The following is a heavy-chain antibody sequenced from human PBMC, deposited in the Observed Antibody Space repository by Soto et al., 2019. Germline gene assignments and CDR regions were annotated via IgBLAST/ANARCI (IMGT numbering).Heavy chain of an antibody. D-gene: IGHD3-9*01. V-gene: IGHV3-21*01. CDR2: ISSSSSYI. Sequence: GGSLRLSCAASGFTFSSYSMNWVRQAPGKGLEWVSSISSSSSYIYYADSVKGRFTISRDNAKNSLYLQMNSLRAEDTAVYYCARTGGWYFDWFAPTLDFDYWGQGTLVTVSS. CDR3: ARTGGWYFDWFAPTLDFDY. CDR1: GFTFSSYS. J-gene: IGHJ4*02.